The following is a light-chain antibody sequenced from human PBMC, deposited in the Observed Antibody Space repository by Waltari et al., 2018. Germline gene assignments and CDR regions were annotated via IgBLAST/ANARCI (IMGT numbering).Light chain of an antibody. CDR3: SSYADNTLV. J-gene: IGLJ3*02. CDR2: EFT. CDR1: SSDY. V-gene: IGLV2-8*01. Sequence: QSALTQPPSASGSPGQSVTIPCTGTSSDYVSWFLPHPGQAPKLMIHEFTKRPTGVPGRVSGSKSGNTASLTVAGLQADDEAHYYCSSYADNTLVFGGGTKLTVL.